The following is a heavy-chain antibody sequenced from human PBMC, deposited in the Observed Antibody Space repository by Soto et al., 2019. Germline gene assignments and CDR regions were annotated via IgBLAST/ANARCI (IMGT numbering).Heavy chain of an antibody. CDR1: GGSVSSGSYY. Sequence: SLTCTVSGGSVSSGSYYWSWIRQPPGKGLEWIGYIYYSGSTNYNPSLKSRVTISVDTSKNQFSLKLSSVTAADTAVYYCARYGTYYYDSSGYTNWFDPWGQGTLVTVSS. CDR3: ARYGTYYYDSSGYTNWFDP. D-gene: IGHD3-22*01. V-gene: IGHV4-61*01. CDR2: IYYSGST. J-gene: IGHJ5*02.